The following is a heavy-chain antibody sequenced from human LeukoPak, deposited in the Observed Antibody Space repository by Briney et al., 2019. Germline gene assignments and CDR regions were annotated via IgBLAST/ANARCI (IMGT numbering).Heavy chain of an antibody. J-gene: IGHJ5*02. CDR2: LIPILGIA. Sequence: SAKVACKASGGTLSSVTISWVRQAPGQGLELMVTLIPILGIANYAQKFQGRVTITADKSTSTAYMELSSLRSEDTAVYYCASGYYDFWSGCGLGAWGQGTPVTVSS. V-gene: IGHV1-69*02. CDR1: GGTLSSVT. D-gene: IGHD3-3*01. CDR3: ASGYYDFWSGCGLGA.